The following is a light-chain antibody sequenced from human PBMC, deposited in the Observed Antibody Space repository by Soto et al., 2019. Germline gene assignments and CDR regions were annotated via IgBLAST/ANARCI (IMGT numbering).Light chain of an antibody. V-gene: IGLV2-18*02. J-gene: IGLJ3*02. CDR2: EVS. Sequence: QSALTQPPSVSGSPGQSVTISCTGTSSDIGYHNRVSWYQQPPGTAPKLMIYEVSTRYSGVPDRFSGSKSGNTASLTISGLQAEDAADYYCSSFASSATLVFGGGTKLTGL. CDR3: SSFASSATLV. CDR1: SSDIGYHNR.